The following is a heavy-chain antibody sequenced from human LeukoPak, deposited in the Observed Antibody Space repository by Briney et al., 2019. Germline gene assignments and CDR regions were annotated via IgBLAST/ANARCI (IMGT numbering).Heavy chain of an antibody. D-gene: IGHD3-3*01. Sequence: ASVKVSCKASGYTFTSYYMHWVRQAPGQGLEWMGIINPSGGSTSYAQKFQGRVTMTRDMSTSTVYMELSSLRSEDTAVYYCARERGAGYDFPYNWFDPRGQGTLVTVSS. V-gene: IGHV1-46*01. CDR2: INPSGGST. CDR3: ARERGAGYDFPYNWFDP. J-gene: IGHJ5*02. CDR1: GYTFTSYY.